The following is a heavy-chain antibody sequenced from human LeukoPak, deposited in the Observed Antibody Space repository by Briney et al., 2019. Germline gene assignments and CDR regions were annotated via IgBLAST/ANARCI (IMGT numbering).Heavy chain of an antibody. V-gene: IGHV4-34*01. D-gene: IGHD6-13*01. CDR1: GGSFSGYY. J-gene: IGHJ4*02. CDR2: INHSGST. CDR3: ARHPSRSAAGSLLPFDY. Sequence: SETLSLTCAVYGGSFSGYYWNWIRQSPGKGLEWIGEINHSGSTNYNPSLKSRVTISVDTSKNQFSLKLSSVTAADTAVYYCARHPSRSAAGSLLPFDYWGQGTLVTVSS.